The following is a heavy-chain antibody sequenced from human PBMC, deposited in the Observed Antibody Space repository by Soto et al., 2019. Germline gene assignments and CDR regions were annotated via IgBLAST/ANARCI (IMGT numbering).Heavy chain of an antibody. D-gene: IGHD2-2*01. V-gene: IGHV1-46*01. CDR3: ARDRMYCSSSSCHLYSYYGMDV. CDR1: GYSFTTYN. Sequence: ASVKVSCKASGYSFTTYNMHWVRQAPGQGLEWMGIINPSGGSTSYAQKFQCRVTMTRDTSTSTVYMELSSLRSEDTAVYYCARDRMYCSSSSCHLYSYYGMDVWGQGTMVTVS. CDR2: INPSGGST. J-gene: IGHJ6*02.